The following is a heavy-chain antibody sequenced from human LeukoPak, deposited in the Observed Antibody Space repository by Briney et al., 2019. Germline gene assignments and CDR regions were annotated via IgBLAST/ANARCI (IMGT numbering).Heavy chain of an antibody. Sequence: SETLSLTCSVSGGSVSSYYWSWIRQPPGKGLEWIGYVYYTGSTNYNPSLKSRVTMFEDKSKNQFSLRLYSVTVADTAVYSCARGGWSLDYWGQGTLVTVSS. CDR3: ARGGWSLDY. V-gene: IGHV4-59*08. CDR1: GGSVSSYY. J-gene: IGHJ4*02. D-gene: IGHD6-19*01. CDR2: VYYTGST.